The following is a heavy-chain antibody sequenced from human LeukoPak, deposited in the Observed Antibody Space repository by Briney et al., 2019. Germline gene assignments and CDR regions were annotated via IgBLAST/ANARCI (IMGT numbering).Heavy chain of an antibody. D-gene: IGHD3-10*01. CDR1: GFTFGNYV. J-gene: IGHJ3*02. CDR3: AREGFGSGSAGGFDI. V-gene: IGHV3-23*01. Sequence: PGGSLRLSCAASGFTFGNYVMTWVRQAPGKGPEWVSTINVGGTTTYYADFVEGRFTISRDNSKDTVSLQMNSLRPEDTALYYCAREGFGSGSAGGFDIWGQGTKVTISS. CDR2: INVGGTTT.